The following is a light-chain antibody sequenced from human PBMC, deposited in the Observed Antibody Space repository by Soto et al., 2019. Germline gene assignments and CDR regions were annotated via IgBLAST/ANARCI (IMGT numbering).Light chain of an antibody. CDR2: EVS. J-gene: IGLJ3*02. Sequence: QSALTQPASVSGSPGQSITISCTGTSSDIGGHNYVSWYQHHPGKAPQLIIYEVSDRPSGISARFSASTSGNTASLTISGVQAEDEADYYCSSYTRSSTWVFGGGTKLTVL. CDR1: SSDIGGHNY. V-gene: IGLV2-14*01. CDR3: SSYTRSSTWV.